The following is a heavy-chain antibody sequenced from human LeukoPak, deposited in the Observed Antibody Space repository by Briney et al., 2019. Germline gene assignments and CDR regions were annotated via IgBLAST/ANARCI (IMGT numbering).Heavy chain of an antibody. CDR1: GGSISSSSYY. CDR3: AVFSYSSSSGGEFDY. CDR2: IYYSGST. D-gene: IGHD6-13*01. J-gene: IGHJ4*02. V-gene: IGHV4-39*01. Sequence: SETLSLTCIVSGGSISSSSYYWGWIRQPPGKGLEWIGNIYYSGSTYYNPSLKSRVTISADTSKNQFSLKLSSVTAADTAVYYCAVFSYSSSSGGEFDYWGQGTLVTVSS.